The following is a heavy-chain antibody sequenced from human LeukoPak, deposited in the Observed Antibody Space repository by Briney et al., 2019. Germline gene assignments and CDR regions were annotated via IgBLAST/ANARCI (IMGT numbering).Heavy chain of an antibody. CDR3: ARDTILLWFGELLSSGAFDI. CDR2: IWYDGSNK. Sequence: GGSLRLSCVASGFTFSNYGMHWVRQAPGKGLGWVAVIWYDGSNKYYADSVKGRFTISRDNSKNTLYLQMNSLRAEDTAVYYCARDTILLWFGELLSSGAFDIWGQGTMVTVSS. D-gene: IGHD3-10*01. J-gene: IGHJ3*02. CDR1: GFTFSNYG. V-gene: IGHV3-33*01.